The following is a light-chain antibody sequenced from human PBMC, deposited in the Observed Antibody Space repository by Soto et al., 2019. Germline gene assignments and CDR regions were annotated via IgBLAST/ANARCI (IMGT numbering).Light chain of an antibody. J-gene: IGLJ2*01. CDR3: SSYTSSSTLVV. V-gene: IGLV2-14*01. CDR2: DVS. CDR1: SSDVGCYNY. Sequence: QSALTQPASVSGSPGQSITISCTGTSSDVGCYNYVSWYQQHPGKDPKLMIYDVSNRPSGVSNRFSDSKSCNTASLTISGLQAEEEADYYCSSYTSSSTLVVFGGGTKLTVL.